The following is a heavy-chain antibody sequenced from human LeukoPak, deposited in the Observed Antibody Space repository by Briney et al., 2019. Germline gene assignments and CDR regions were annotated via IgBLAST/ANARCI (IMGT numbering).Heavy chain of an antibody. J-gene: IGHJ4*02. V-gene: IGHV3-23*01. CDR3: ARGFTMVRGLITGSYFDY. D-gene: IGHD3-10*01. CDR2: ISGSGGST. CDR1: GFTFSSYA. Sequence: QSGGSLRLSCAASGFTFSSYAMSWVRQAPGKGLEWVSAISGSGGSTYYADSVKGRFTISRDNSKNTLYLQMNSLRAEDTAVYYCARGFTMVRGLITGSYFDYWGQGTLVTVSS.